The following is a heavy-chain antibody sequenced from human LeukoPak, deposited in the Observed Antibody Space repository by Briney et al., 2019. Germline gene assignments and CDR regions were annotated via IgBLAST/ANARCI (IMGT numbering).Heavy chain of an antibody. Sequence: SETLSLTCAVYGGSFSGYYWSWIRQPPGKELEWIGEINHSGSTNYNPSLKSRVTISVDTSKNQFSLKLSSVTAADTAVYYCARDRVRGNSNPFFDYWGQGTLVTVSS. CDR3: ARDRVRGNSNPFFDY. CDR2: INHSGST. CDR1: GGSFSGYY. D-gene: IGHD4-11*01. J-gene: IGHJ4*02. V-gene: IGHV4-34*01.